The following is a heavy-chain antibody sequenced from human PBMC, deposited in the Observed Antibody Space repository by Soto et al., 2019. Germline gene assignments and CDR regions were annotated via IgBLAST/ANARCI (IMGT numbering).Heavy chain of an antibody. CDR2: IYYSGST. D-gene: IGHD3-10*01. V-gene: IGHV4-59*01. CDR3: ARARNYYGSGSYGVYFDY. Sequence: TSETLSLTCTVSGGSISSYYWSWIRQPPGKGLEWIGYIYYSGSTNYNPSLKSRVTISVDTSKNQFSLKLSSVTAADTAVYYCARARNYYGSGSYGVYFDYWGQGTLVTVSS. J-gene: IGHJ4*02. CDR1: GGSISSYY.